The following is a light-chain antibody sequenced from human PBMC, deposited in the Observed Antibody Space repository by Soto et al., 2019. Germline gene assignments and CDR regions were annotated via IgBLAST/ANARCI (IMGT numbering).Light chain of an antibody. J-gene: IGLJ3*02. CDR1: SSDVGGYNY. CDR2: EVS. CDR3: SSYTSSSPAPWV. V-gene: IGLV2-14*01. Sequence: QSALTQPASVSGSPGQSITISCTGTSSDVGGYNYVSWYQQHPGKAPKLMIYEVSNRPSGVSNRFSGSKSGNTASLTISGLQAEDEADYYCSSYTSSSPAPWVFGGGTKVTVL.